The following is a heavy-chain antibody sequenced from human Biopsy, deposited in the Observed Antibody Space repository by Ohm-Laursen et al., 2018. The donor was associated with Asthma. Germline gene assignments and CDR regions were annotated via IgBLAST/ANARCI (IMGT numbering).Heavy chain of an antibody. CDR1: GDSIDSGDYS. D-gene: IGHD2-21*02. J-gene: IGHJ4*02. CDR2: IYRNGDT. V-gene: IGHV4-30-2*06. Sequence: TLSLTCGASGDSIDSGDYSWTWIRQSPGVGLEWIGYIYRNGDTYYNPTLKNRVTISIDRSKNQFSLRLRSVTAADTAVYYCARGWNCGGDCYSLDYWGQGTLVTASS. CDR3: ARGWNCGGDCYSLDY.